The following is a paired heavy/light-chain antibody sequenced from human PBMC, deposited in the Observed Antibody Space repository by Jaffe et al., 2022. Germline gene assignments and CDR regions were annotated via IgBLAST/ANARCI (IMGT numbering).Heavy chain of an antibody. CDR1: GFTFSSYW. Sequence: EVQLVESGGGLVQPGGSLRLSCAASGFTFSSYWMHWVRQAPGKGLVWVSRINSDGSSTSYADSVKGRFTISRDNAKNTLYLQMNSLRAEDTAVYYCARGEYYYGSGRHYSYYYYMDVWGKGTTVTVSS. J-gene: IGHJ6*03. CDR3: ARGEYYYGSGRHYSYYYYMDV. CDR2: INSDGSST. D-gene: IGHD3-10*01. V-gene: IGHV3-74*01.
Light chain of an antibody. CDR1: NIGSKS. CDR2: YDS. J-gene: IGLJ2*01. V-gene: IGLV3-21*04. Sequence: SYVLTQPPSVSVAPGKTARITCGGNNIGSKSVHWYQQKPGQAPVLVIYYDSDRPSGIPERFSGSNSGNTATLTISRVEAGDEADYYCQVWDSSSDRVVFGGGTKLTVL. CDR3: QVWDSSSDRVV.